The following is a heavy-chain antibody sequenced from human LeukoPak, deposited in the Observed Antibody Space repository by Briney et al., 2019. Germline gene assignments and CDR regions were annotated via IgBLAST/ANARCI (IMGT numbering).Heavy chain of an antibody. Sequence: GGSLRLSCAASGFTFSSYAMSWVRQAPGKGLGWVSYISSSSSTIYYADSVKGRFTISRDNAKNSLYLQMNSLRAEDTAVYYCARARSGLFDYWGQGTLVTVSS. D-gene: IGHD3-3*01. CDR3: ARARSGLFDY. V-gene: IGHV3-48*01. J-gene: IGHJ4*02. CDR1: GFTFSSYA. CDR2: ISSSSSTI.